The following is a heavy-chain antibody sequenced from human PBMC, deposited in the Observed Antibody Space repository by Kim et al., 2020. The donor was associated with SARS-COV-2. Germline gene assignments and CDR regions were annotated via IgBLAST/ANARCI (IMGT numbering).Heavy chain of an antibody. CDR1: GFTFSSYG. Sequence: GGSLRLSCAASGFTFSSYGMHWVRQAPGKGLEWVAVISYDGSNKYYADSVKGRFTISRDNSKNTLYLQMNSLRAEDTAVYYCAKTGYSSGLGPDYYYYYGMDVWGQGTTVTVSS. J-gene: IGHJ6*02. CDR3: AKTGYSSGLGPDYYYYYGMDV. V-gene: IGHV3-30*18. D-gene: IGHD6-19*01. CDR2: ISYDGSNK.